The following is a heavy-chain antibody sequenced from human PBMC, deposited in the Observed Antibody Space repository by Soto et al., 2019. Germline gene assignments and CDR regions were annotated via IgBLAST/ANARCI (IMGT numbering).Heavy chain of an antibody. Sequence: ASVKVSCKASGYTFTSYGISWVRQAPGQGLEWMGWNSAYNGNTNYAQKLQGRVTMTTDTSTSTAYMELRSLRSDDTAVYYCARVGHYYDSSGTTGNAFDIWGQGTMVTVSS. J-gene: IGHJ3*02. CDR1: GYTFTSYG. CDR2: NSAYNGNT. V-gene: IGHV1-18*01. CDR3: ARVGHYYDSSGTTGNAFDI. D-gene: IGHD3-22*01.